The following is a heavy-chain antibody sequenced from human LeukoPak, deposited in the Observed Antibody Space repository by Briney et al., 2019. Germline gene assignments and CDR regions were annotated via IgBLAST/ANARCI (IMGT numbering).Heavy chain of an antibody. CDR3: ACSRSGYFEY. Sequence: GGSLRLSCAASGLTFSTYSMNWVRQAPGKGLEWVSYISSSSSTIFYADSVKGRFTISRDNAKNSLYLQMNSLRAEDTAVYYCACSRSGYFEYWGQGTLVTVSS. CDR1: GLTFSTYS. D-gene: IGHD2-15*01. CDR2: ISSSSSTI. J-gene: IGHJ4*02. V-gene: IGHV3-48*04.